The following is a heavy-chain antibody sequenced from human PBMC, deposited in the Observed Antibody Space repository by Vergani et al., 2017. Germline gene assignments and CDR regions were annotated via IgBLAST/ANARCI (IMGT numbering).Heavy chain of an antibody. CDR2: IKSDGSIT. J-gene: IGHJ6*04. CDR1: GFSFNSYW. V-gene: IGHV3-74*03. D-gene: IGHD1-1*01. Sequence: EVQLVESGGGLVQPGGSLRLSCSASGFSFNSYWMHWVRQVPGKGQLWVSRIKSDGSITAYADSVKGRFTISRDNGQSYLYLDMDNLRVEDTAVYFCAKEFCGTGNCYGWNHLEVWVEGTSVTVSS. CDR3: AKEFCGTGNCYGWNHLEV.